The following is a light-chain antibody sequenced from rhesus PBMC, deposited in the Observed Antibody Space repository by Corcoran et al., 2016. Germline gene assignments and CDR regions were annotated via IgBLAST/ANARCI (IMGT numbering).Light chain of an antibody. Sequence: DIQMTQSPSSLSASVGDTVTITCRSSQGISSGVAWYQQTPGKAPKLLIYKASSLQSGVPSRLSGSGSGTDFTLTISSLQSEDFATYYCQQYSSRPIFTFGPGTKLDIK. CDR2: KAS. CDR3: QQYSSRPIFT. J-gene: IGKJ3*01. CDR1: QGISSG. V-gene: IGKV1-22*01.